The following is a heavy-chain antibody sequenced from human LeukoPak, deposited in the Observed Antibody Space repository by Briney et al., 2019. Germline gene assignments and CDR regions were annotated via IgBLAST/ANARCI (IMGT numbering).Heavy chain of an antibody. V-gene: IGHV3-9*01. J-gene: IGHJ4*02. CDR2: ISWNSGSI. CDR1: GFTFDDYA. D-gene: IGHD3-9*01. CDR3: AKGLDYDILTGYMDY. Sequence: PGGSLRLSCAASGFTFDDYAMHWVRQAPGKGLEWVSGISWNSGSIGYADSVKGRFTISRDNAKNSLYLQMNSLRAEDTALYYCAKGLDYDILTGYMDYWGQGTLVTVSS.